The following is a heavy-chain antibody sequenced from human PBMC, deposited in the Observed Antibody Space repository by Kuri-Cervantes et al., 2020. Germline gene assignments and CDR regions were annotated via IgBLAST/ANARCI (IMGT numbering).Heavy chain of an antibody. D-gene: IGHD1-26*01. Sequence: GESLKISCAASGFTFTSYSMNWVRQAPGKGLEWISYINPVSGAKYYADSVKGRFTISRDDAKNSLDLQMSSLTDEDTAVYYCARDHKWAFDYWGQGILVTVSS. CDR1: GFTFTSYS. V-gene: IGHV3-48*02. CDR2: INPVSGAK. CDR3: ARDHKWAFDY. J-gene: IGHJ4*01.